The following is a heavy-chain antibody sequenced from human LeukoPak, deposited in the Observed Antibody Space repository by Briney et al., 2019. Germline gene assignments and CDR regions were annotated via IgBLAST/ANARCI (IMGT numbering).Heavy chain of an antibody. CDR1: GYTFTSYE. D-gene: IGHD3-9*01. V-gene: IGHV1-18*01. CDR3: ARRYYDILTGYWGYYYYYMDV. Sequence: ASVKVSCKASGYTFTSYEISWLRQAPSQGREGMGWISSYNGNTIYAQKLQGRVTITTDTYTSKAYMELRSLRSDDTAVYYCARRYYDILTGYWGYYYYYMDVWGKGTTVTVSS. CDR2: ISSYNGNT. J-gene: IGHJ6*03.